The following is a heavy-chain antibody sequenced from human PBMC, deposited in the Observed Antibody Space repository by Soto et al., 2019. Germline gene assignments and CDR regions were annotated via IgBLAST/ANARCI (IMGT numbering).Heavy chain of an antibody. Sequence: GESLKISCNGSGYSFTSYWIGWVRQMPGKGLEWMGIIYPGDSDTRYSPSFQGQVTISADKSISTAYLQWSSLKASDTAMYYCARLRSGGSGSYYTEGFDPWGQGTLVTVSS. J-gene: IGHJ5*02. D-gene: IGHD3-10*01. V-gene: IGHV5-51*01. CDR2: IYPGDSDT. CDR3: ARLRSGGSGSYYTEGFDP. CDR1: GYSFTSYW.